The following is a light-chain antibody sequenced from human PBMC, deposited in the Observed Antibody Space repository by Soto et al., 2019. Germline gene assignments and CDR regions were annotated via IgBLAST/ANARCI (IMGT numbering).Light chain of an antibody. CDR2: AAS. J-gene: IGKJ1*01. V-gene: IGKV1-27*01. CDR3: QKYNSALTWT. CDR1: QGISNY. Sequence: DIQMTQSPSSLSASVGDRVTITCRASQGISNYLAWYQQKPGKVPKLLIYAASTLQSGVPSRFSGSGSGTDFTLTISSLQPEDVATYYCQKYNSALTWTFGQGTKVDI.